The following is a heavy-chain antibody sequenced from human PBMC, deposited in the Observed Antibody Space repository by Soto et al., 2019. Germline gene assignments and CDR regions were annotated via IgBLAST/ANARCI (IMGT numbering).Heavy chain of an antibody. CDR3: AKGGRQWLVTSDFNY. J-gene: IGHJ4*02. D-gene: IGHD6-19*01. CDR1: GITFSNYN. Sequence: GGSLRLSCAASGITFSNYNINWVRQVPGRGLAWVSSISDSGSNIYYADSVKGRFTISRDNSKNTLYLQMNSLRAEDTAVYYCAKGGRQWLVTSDFNYWGQGALVTVSS. V-gene: IGHV3-21*01. CDR2: ISDSGSNI.